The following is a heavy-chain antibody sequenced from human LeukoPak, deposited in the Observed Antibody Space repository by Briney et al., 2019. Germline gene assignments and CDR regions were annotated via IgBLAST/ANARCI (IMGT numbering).Heavy chain of an antibody. CDR1: GFTFDNYA. CDR2: ISWNSGSI. J-gene: IGHJ4*02. Sequence: PGGSLRLSCAAFGFTFDNYAMHWVRQVPGKGLEWVSGISWNSGSIAYADSVKGRFTISRDNAKNSLYLQMNSLRAEDMAFYYCTRSSGWYNYFDYWGQGTLVTVSS. V-gene: IGHV3-9*03. CDR3: TRSSGWYNYFDY. D-gene: IGHD6-19*01.